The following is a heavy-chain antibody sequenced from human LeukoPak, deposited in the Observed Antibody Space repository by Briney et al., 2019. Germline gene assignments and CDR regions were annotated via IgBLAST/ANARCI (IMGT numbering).Heavy chain of an antibody. CDR1: GFTFSSYS. CDR2: ISSSSSTI. CDR3: ARDGLYSYGDC. Sequence: GGSLRLSCAASGFTFSSYSMNWVRQAPGKGLEWVSYISSSSSTIYYADSVKGRFTISRDNAKNSLYLQMNSLRAEDTAVYYCARDGLYSYGDCWGQGTLVTVSS. J-gene: IGHJ4*02. V-gene: IGHV3-48*01. D-gene: IGHD5-18*01.